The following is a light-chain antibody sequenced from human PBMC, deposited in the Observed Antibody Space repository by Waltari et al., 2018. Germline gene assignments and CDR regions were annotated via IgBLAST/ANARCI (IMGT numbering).Light chain of an antibody. CDR1: GSNIGAGYD. CDR3: QSYDTSLSVV. V-gene: IGLV1-40*01. J-gene: IGLJ3*02. CDR2: GSG. Sequence: QSVLTQPPSVSGAPGQRVTISCTGSGSNIGAGYDVHWYQQPPRAAPKLRIYGSGTRPLGFPYRFFGSTSGTSASLAITGLQAEDEADYYCQSYDTSLSVVFGGGTKLTVL.